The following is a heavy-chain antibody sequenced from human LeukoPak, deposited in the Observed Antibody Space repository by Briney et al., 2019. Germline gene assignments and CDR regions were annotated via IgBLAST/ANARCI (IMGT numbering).Heavy chain of an antibody. D-gene: IGHD3-22*01. CDR1: GFTFSSYA. J-gene: IGHJ4*02. CDR3: AKDQQKDDYYDSNGYYYGVDY. Sequence: GGSLRLSCAASGFTFSSYAMSWVRQAPGKGLEWVSAISGSGGSTYYADSVKGRFTISRDNSKNTLYLQMNSLRAEDTAVYYCAKDQQKDDYYDSNGYYYGVDYWGQGTLVTVSS. CDR2: ISGSGGST. V-gene: IGHV3-23*01.